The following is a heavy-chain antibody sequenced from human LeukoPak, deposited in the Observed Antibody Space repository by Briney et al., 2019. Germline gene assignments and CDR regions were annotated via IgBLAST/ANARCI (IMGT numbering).Heavy chain of an antibody. Sequence: PGGSLRLSCAASGFTVSSNYMTWVRQAPGKGLEWVSLVYIGGNTYYADSVKGRFTISRDNSKNTLYLQMDSLRTEDTAVYYCAKDRSSGYHYYFDYWGQGTLVTVSS. CDR2: VYIGGNT. D-gene: IGHD3-22*01. CDR3: AKDRSSGYHYYFDY. CDR1: GFTVSSNY. V-gene: IGHV3-66*01. J-gene: IGHJ4*02.